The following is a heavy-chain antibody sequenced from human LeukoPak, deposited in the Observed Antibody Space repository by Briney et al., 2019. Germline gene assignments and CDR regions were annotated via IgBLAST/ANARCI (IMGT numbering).Heavy chain of an antibody. CDR3: ARDVGYANPRHDY. CDR1: GFTFFNYW. V-gene: IGHV3-7*01. Sequence: GGSLRLSCAASGFTFFNYWMSWVRQAPGKGLEWVANINLEGSQKYYVDSLKGRFTISRDNANNLLYLQMNSLRAEDTAVYYCARDVGYANPRHDYWGQGTLVTVSS. J-gene: IGHJ4*02. D-gene: IGHD2-2*01. CDR2: INLEGSQK.